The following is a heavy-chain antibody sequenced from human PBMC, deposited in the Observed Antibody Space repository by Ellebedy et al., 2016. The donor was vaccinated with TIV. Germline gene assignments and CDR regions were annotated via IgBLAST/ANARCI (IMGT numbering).Heavy chain of an antibody. V-gene: IGHV4-34*01. CDR2: INHSGST. Sequence: SETLSLXCAVYGGSFSGYYWSWIRQPPGKGLEWIGEINHSGSTNYNPSLKSRVTISVDTSKNQFSLKLSSVTAADTAVYYCARGRYDFWSGSRWFDPWGQGTLVTVSS. CDR3: ARGRYDFWSGSRWFDP. CDR1: GGSFSGYY. J-gene: IGHJ5*02. D-gene: IGHD3-3*01.